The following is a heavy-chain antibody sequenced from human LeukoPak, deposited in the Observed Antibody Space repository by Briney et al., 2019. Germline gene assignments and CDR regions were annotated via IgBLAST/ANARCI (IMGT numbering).Heavy chain of an antibody. J-gene: IGHJ4*02. V-gene: IGHV4-30-2*01. Sequence: SQTLSLTCTVSGGSISSGGYYWSWIRQPPGKGLEWIGYIYHSGSTYYNPSLKSRVTISVDRSKNQFSLKLSSVTAADTAVYFCARVTRSTRDSYYFDLWGQGTLVTVSS. CDR1: GGSISSGGYY. CDR3: ARVTRSTRDSYYFDL. CDR2: IYHSGST. D-gene: IGHD5/OR15-5a*01.